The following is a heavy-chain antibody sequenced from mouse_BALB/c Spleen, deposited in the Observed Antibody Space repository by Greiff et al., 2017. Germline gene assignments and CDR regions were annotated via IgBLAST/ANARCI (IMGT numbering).Heavy chain of an antibody. CDR3: ASPYYYGSSPWFAY. CDR1: GFTFSSFG. Sequence: EVKVVESGGGLVQPGGSRKLSCAASGFTFSSFGMHWVRQAPEKGLEWVAYISSGSSTIYYAATVKGRFTISRDNPKNTLFLQMTSIRSEDTAMYYCASPYYYGSSPWFAYWGQGTLVTVSA. CDR2: ISSGSSTI. V-gene: IGHV5-17*02. D-gene: IGHD1-1*01. J-gene: IGHJ3*01.